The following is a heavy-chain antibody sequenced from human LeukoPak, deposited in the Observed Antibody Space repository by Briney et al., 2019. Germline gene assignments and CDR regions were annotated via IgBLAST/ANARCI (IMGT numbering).Heavy chain of an antibody. Sequence: EASVKVSCKASGYTFTGYYLHWVRQAPGQGLEWVVWINPNNGGTNYAQTFQGRVTMTRDTSISTAYMELSRLRFDDTAVYYCARGGSRNSGAFDIWGQGTMVTVSS. V-gene: IGHV1-2*02. D-gene: IGHD2-15*01. CDR1: GYTFTGYY. J-gene: IGHJ3*02. CDR3: ARGGSRNSGAFDI. CDR2: INPNNGGT.